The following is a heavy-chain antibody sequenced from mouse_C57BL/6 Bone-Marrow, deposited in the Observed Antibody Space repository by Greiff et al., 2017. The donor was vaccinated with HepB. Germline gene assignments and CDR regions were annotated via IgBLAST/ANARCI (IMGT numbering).Heavy chain of an antibody. CDR2: IRNKANNHAT. J-gene: IGHJ4*01. Sequence: EVKVEESGGGLVQPGGSMKLSCAASGFTFSDAWMDWVRQSPEKGLEWVAEIRNKANNHATYYAESVKGRFTISRDDSKSSVYLQMNSLRAEDTGIYYCTSDGSSYLYAMDYWGQGTSVTVSS. D-gene: IGHD1-1*01. CDR3: TSDGSSYLYAMDY. V-gene: IGHV6-6*01. CDR1: GFTFSDAW.